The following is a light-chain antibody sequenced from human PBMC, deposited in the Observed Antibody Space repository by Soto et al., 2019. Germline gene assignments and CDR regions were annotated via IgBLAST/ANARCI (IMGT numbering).Light chain of an antibody. V-gene: IGLV1-40*01. CDR2: TNS. Sequence: QSVLTQPPSVSGAPGQRVTISCTGSSSNIGARYDVHWYQQLPGTAPKLLIYTNSNRPSGVPDRFSGSKSGTSASLAITGLQAEDEADYYCQSYDNSLSGDVFGTGTKLTVL. J-gene: IGLJ1*01. CDR1: SSNIGARYD. CDR3: QSYDNSLSGDV.